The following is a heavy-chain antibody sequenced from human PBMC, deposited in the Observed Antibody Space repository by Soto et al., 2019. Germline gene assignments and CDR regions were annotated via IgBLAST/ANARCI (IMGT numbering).Heavy chain of an antibody. CDR3: ARDPAIDIIYYYGLDF. V-gene: IGHV3-21*01. CDR2: ISGSSDHI. J-gene: IGHJ6*02. D-gene: IGHD3-9*01. Sequence: PGGSLRLSCADSGFMFSSYSMNWVRQAPGKGLQWISSISGSSDHIYYADSVRGRFTVSRDNAKNSLYLQMNSLRGEDTAVYYCARDPAIDIIYYYGLDFWGQGATVTVSS. CDR1: GFMFSSYS.